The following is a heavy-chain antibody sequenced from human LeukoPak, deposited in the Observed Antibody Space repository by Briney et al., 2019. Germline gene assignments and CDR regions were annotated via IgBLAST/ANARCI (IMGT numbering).Heavy chain of an antibody. Sequence: PGGSLRLSCAASGFTFSNYAMRWVRQAPGKGLEWVSTISGSGHATYYADSVKGRFSVSRENSKNTLYLEMNSLRAEDTAVYYCAKSVAQGAIFDAFDIWGQGTMVTVSS. D-gene: IGHD2-2*02. CDR3: AKSVAQGAIFDAFDI. J-gene: IGHJ3*02. CDR2: ISGSGHAT. V-gene: IGHV3-23*01. CDR1: GFTFSNYA.